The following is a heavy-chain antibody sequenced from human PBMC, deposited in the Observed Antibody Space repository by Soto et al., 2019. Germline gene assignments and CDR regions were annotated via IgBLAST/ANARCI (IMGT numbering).Heavy chain of an antibody. CDR2: IHSGSIT. D-gene: IGHD2-21*02. V-gene: IGHV3-53*01. CDR3: ARKYCGGDCYLAFDI. CDR1: GFTVNSNY. J-gene: IGHJ3*02. Sequence: EVQVVESGGCLVQPGGSLRLSCAASGFTVNSNYMSWVRQAPGKGLEWVSVIHSGSITYYADSVKGRFTISRDHSKNELFLQMKSLRAEDTAVYYCARKYCGGDCYLAFDIWGQGTLVTVSS.